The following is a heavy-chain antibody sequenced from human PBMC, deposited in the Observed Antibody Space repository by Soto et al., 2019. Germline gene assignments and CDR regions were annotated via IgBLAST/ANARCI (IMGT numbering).Heavy chain of an antibody. J-gene: IGHJ6*02. CDR3: ARIRGYWYGLDV. Sequence: EVKLLESGGGLVQPGGSLRLSCAASGFPLSTYGMTWVRQAPGKGLEWVSAITGTGGNTYYVDSVKGRFTSSRDNSKNILYLQVNSLRVEDTAVYYCARIRGYWYGLDVWGQGTTVTVSS. V-gene: IGHV3-23*01. CDR2: ITGTGGNT. CDR1: GFPLSTYG.